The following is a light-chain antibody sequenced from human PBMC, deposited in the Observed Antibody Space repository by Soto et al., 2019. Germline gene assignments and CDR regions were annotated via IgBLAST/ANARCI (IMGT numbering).Light chain of an antibody. J-gene: IGKJ4*01. V-gene: IGKV3-15*01. CDR1: QSVSIN. CDR2: RAS. CDR3: QQYNKLPLT. Sequence: EIVMTQSPGTLSVSPGERATFSCRASQSVSINLAWYQRKPGQAPRLLIYRASTRAADIPARFSGSGSGTEFTLTISSLQSEDFAVYSCQQYNKLPLTFGGGTKVEIK.